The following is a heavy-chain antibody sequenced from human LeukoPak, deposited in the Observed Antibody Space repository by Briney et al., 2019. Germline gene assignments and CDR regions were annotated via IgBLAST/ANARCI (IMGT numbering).Heavy chain of an antibody. Sequence: SQTLSLTCSVSGGSISSGGYSWSWIRQPPGKGLEWIGYIYHSGSTYYNPSLKSRVTISVDRSKNQFSLKLSSVTAADTAVYYCARVGTETVDYWGQGSLARVSS. CDR1: GGSISSGGYS. D-gene: IGHD1-26*01. CDR2: IYHSGST. V-gene: IGHV4-30-2*01. CDR3: ARVGTETVDY. J-gene: IGHJ4*02.